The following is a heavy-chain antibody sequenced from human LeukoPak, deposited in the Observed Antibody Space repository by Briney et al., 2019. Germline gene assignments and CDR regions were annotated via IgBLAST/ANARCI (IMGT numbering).Heavy chain of an antibody. V-gene: IGHV4-30-4*01. CDR1: GGSISSVDYY. D-gene: IGHD3-9*01. Sequence: PSETLSLTCTVSGGSISSVDYYWSSIRQPPGKGLEWIGYIYYSGSTYYDPSLKSRVMISVDASKNQFSLKLSSVTAADTAVYYCARLGIDYDILTGYIPDAFDIWGQGTMVTVSS. CDR2: IYYSGST. J-gene: IGHJ3*02. CDR3: ARLGIDYDILTGYIPDAFDI.